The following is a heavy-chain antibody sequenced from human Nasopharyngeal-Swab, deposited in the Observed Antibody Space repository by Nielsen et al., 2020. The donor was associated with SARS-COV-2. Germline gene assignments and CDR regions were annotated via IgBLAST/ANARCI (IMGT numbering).Heavy chain of an antibody. CDR3: TTYHGDSHSYFYYHAMDV. D-gene: IGHD4-17*01. J-gene: IGHJ6*02. Sequence: GGSLRLSCAASGLTFRNAWMNWVRQVPGRGLEWVGRIKSKTDGGATDYAAPVKGRFSISRDDSKNTIYVQMNSLKTEDTAVYYCTTYHGDSHSYFYYHAMDVWGQGTTVTVSS. CDR1: GLTFRNAW. CDR2: IKSKTDGGAT. V-gene: IGHV3-15*01.